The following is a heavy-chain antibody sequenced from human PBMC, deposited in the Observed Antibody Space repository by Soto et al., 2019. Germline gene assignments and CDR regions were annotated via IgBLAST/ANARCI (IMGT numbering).Heavy chain of an antibody. J-gene: IGHJ6*02. V-gene: IGHV1-18*03. Sequence: GDSVKVSCKASGYTFSSYGIFWVRQAPGQGLEWMGWINPKNGETKYAQRLHGRVTMTTDTSTTTAYMELRSLRSDDMAVYYCARGEHSGNYFYHYSMDVWGQGTTVTVSS. CDR2: INPKNGET. D-gene: IGHD3-10*01. CDR1: GYTFSSYG. CDR3: ARGEHSGNYFYHYSMDV.